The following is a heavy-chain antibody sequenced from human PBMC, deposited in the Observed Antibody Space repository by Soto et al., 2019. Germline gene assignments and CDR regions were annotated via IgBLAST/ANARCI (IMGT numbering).Heavy chain of an antibody. J-gene: IGHJ4*02. V-gene: IGHV4-39*01. Sequence: SGTLALTCTVSGGAISSSSYYWCWIRQPPGKGLEWIGSIYYSGSTYYNPSLKSRITISVDTSKNQFSLKLSSVTAADTAVYHWATLTNTWNFDYGGQGTLPTVP. D-gene: IGHD1-1*01. CDR3: ATLTNTWNFDY. CDR2: IYYSGST. CDR1: GGAISSSSYY.